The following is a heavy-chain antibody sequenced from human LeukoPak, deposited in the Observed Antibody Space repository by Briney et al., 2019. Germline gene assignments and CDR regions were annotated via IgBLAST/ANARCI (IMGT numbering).Heavy chain of an antibody. D-gene: IGHD2-21*01. CDR3: ARVPPHSGHMDV. V-gene: IGHV3-11*01. Sequence: GGSLRLSCAASGFTLSEYYISWIRQAPGKGLDWVSHISISGNTIHYVESVKGRFTISRDNVKNLLYLQMNSLRVDDTAVYYCARVPPHSGHMDVWGNGTTVTVSS. J-gene: IGHJ6*03. CDR2: ISISGNTI. CDR1: GFTLSEYY.